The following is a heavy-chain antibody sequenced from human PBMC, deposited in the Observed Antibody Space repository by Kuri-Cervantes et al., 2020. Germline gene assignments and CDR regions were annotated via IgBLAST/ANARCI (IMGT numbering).Heavy chain of an antibody. Sequence: SLKISCAASGFTFDDYAMHWVRQAPGKGLEWVSGISWNSGSIGYADSVKGRFTISRDNAKNTLYLQMNSLRAEDTAVYYCAKDISQYCGGDCYPYGMDVWGQGTTVTVSS. CDR3: AKDISQYCGGDCYPYGMDV. CDR1: GFTFDDYA. D-gene: IGHD2-21*02. CDR2: ISWNSGSI. V-gene: IGHV3-9*01. J-gene: IGHJ6*02.